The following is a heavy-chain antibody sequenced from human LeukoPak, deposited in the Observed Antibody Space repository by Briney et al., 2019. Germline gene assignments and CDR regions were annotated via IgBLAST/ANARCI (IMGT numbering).Heavy chain of an antibody. CDR3: AKRMGPMVTTGDRPLDY. CDR1: GGPISSSSYY. D-gene: IGHD4-17*01. J-gene: IGHJ4*02. Sequence: SETLSLTCAVSGGPISSSSYYWAWIRQPPGKGLEWIGTMYYSRETYYNPSLKSRITIFIDTSKSEFSLKLTSVTAADTAVYYCAKRMGPMVTTGDRPLDYWGQGTLVTVSS. V-gene: IGHV4-39*01. CDR2: MYYSRET.